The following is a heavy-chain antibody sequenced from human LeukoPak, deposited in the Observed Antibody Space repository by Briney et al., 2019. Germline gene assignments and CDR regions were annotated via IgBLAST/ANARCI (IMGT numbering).Heavy chain of an antibody. D-gene: IGHD6-19*01. J-gene: IGHJ4*02. Sequence: PGGSLRLSCAASGFTFTNYAMSWVRQAPGKGLEWVSAISDSGGSTYYAHSVKGRFTISRDNSKNTLYLQMDSLRAEDTAVYYCAKMPVSYSSGWSNFDYWGQGNLVTVSS. CDR1: GFTFTNYA. CDR2: ISDSGGST. CDR3: AKMPVSYSSGWSNFDY. V-gene: IGHV3-23*01.